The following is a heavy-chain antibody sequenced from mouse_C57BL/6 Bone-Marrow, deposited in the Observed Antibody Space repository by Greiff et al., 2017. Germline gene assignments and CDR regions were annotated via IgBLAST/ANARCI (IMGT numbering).Heavy chain of an antibody. J-gene: IGHJ2*01. CDR3: AIYAYY. CDR2: IHPNSGST. V-gene: IGHV1-64*01. Sequence: VHLNQPWAELVKPGASVKLSCKASGYTFTSHWMHWVKQRPGQGPEWIGMIHPNSGSTNYNEKFKSKATLTVDKSSSTAYMQLSSLTSEDSAVYYCAIYAYYWGQGTTLTVSS. D-gene: IGHD1-1*01. CDR1: GYTFTSHW.